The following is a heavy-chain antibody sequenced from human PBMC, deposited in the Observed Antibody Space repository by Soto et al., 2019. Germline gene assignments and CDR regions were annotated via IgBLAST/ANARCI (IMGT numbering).Heavy chain of an antibody. V-gene: IGHV4-61*01. CDR2: VYHTGRT. CDR3: ARDFAYFDS. Sequence: SETLSLTCTVSGGAFKSGSYSWSWIRQPPGKGLEWMGYVYHTGRTSYNPSLKSRVSISMDTSKNQFSLNLESVTAADTAVYFCARDFAYFDSWGQGTLATVS. J-gene: IGHJ4*02. D-gene: IGHD3-3*01. CDR1: GGAFKSGSYS.